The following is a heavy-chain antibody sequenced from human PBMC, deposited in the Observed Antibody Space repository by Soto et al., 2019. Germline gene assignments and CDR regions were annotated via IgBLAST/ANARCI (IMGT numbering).Heavy chain of an antibody. CDR1: GFTFRTYG. Sequence: QVQLVESGGGVVQPGRSLRLSCAASGFTFRTYGMHWVRQAPGKGLEWVAFMSYDGRQKYYADSVKGRFTISRDNSKNTLDLQMNSLAIDDTAVYFCSQEAPGGWHFFDNWGQGTLVTVSS. V-gene: IGHV3-30*18. CDR3: SQEAPGGWHFFDN. CDR2: MSYDGRQK. D-gene: IGHD6-19*01. J-gene: IGHJ4*02.